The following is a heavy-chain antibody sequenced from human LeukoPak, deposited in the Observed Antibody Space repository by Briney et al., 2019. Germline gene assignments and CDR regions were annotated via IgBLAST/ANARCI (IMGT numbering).Heavy chain of an antibody. CDR3: ARYGAAAGDYFDY. CDR1: GGSISSSSYY. CDR2: INHSGST. J-gene: IGHJ4*02. D-gene: IGHD6-13*01. Sequence: SETLSLTCTVSGGSISSSSYYWSWIRQPPGKGLEWIGEINHSGSTNYNPSLKSRVTISVDTSKNQFSLKLSSVTAADTAVYYCARYGAAAGDYFDYWGQGTLVTVSS. V-gene: IGHV4-39*01.